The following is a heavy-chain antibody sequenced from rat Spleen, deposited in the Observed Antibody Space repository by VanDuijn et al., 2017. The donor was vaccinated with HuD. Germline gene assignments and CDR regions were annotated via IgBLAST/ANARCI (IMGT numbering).Heavy chain of an antibody. CDR3: ARRAGSLFDY. D-gene: IGHD5-1*01. V-gene: IGHV5-25*01. CDR1: GINFSNYY. CDR2: ISYDGSST. J-gene: IGHJ2*01. Sequence: EVQLVESGGGSVQPGRSMKLSCAASGINFSNYYMAWVRQAPTKGLEWVASISYDGSSTYYRDSVKGRFTISRDNAKSTLYLQMDSLRSEDTATYYCARRAGSLFDYWGQGVMVTVSS.